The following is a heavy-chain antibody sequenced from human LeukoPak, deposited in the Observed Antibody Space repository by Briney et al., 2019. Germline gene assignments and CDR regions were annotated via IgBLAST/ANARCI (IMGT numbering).Heavy chain of an antibody. J-gene: IGHJ4*02. CDR1: GGTFSSYA. V-gene: IGHV1-69*13. CDR3: CSVIIDGYFDY. Sequence: SVKVSCKASGGTFSSYAISWVRQAPGQGLEWMGRIIPIFGTANYAQKFQGRVTITSDESTSTAYMELSSLRSEDTAVYYCCSVIIDGYFDYWGQGTLVTVSS. CDR2: IIPIFGTA. D-gene: IGHD3-3*01.